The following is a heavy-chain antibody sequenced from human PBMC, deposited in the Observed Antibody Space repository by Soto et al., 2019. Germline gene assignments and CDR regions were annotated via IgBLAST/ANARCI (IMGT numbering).Heavy chain of an antibody. V-gene: IGHV4-59*08. CDR1: GGSISSYY. J-gene: IGHJ4*02. CDR2: IYYSGST. D-gene: IGHD1-1*01. CDR3: ARRLQQLDGAYYFDY. Sequence: VKASETLSLTCTVSGGSISSYYWSWIRQPPGKGLEWIGYIYYSGSTNYNPSLKSRVTISVDTSKNQFSLKLSSVTAADTAVYYCARRLQQLDGAYYFDYWGQGTLVTVSS.